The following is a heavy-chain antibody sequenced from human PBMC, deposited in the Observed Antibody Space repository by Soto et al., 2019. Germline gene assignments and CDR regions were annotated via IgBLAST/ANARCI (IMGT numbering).Heavy chain of an antibody. V-gene: IGHV4-31*03. CDR3: ARWYYDFWSGYSPPTYYGMDV. D-gene: IGHD3-3*01. CDR2: IYYSGST. CDR1: GGSISSGGYY. J-gene: IGHJ6*02. Sequence: TLSLTCTVSGGSISSGGYYWSWIRQHPGKGLEWIGYIYYSGSTYYNPSLKSRVTISVDTSKNQFSLKLSSVTAADTAVYYCARWYYDFWSGYSPPTYYGMDVWGQGTTVTVSS.